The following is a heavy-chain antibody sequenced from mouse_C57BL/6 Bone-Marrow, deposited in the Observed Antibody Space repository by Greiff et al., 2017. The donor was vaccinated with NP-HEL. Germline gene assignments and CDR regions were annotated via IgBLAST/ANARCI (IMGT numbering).Heavy chain of an antibody. V-gene: IGHV1-50*01. Sequence: QVQLQQPGAELVKPGASVKLSCKASGYTFTSYWMQWVKQRPGQGLEWIGEIDPSDSYTNYNHKFKGKATLTVDTSSSTAYMQLDSLTSEDSAVYYCARGGRRGDWGQGTTLTVAS. J-gene: IGHJ2*01. D-gene: IGHD3-3*01. CDR2: IDPSDSYT. CDR1: GYTFTSYW. CDR3: ARGGRRGD.